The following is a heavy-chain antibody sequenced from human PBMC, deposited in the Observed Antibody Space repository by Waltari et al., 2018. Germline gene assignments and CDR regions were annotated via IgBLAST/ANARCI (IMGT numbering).Heavy chain of an antibody. CDR3: AKDGHDFWSGYYTSEY. V-gene: IGHV3-30*18. CDR1: GFTFSSYG. J-gene: IGHJ4*02. D-gene: IGHD3-3*01. CDR2: ISYDVSNK. Sequence: QVQLVESGGGAVQPGRSLRLSCAASGFTFSSYGMHWVRQAPGKGLEWVAVISYDVSNKYYADSVKGRFTISRDNSKNTLYLQRNSLRAEDTAVYYCAKDGHDFWSGYYTSEYWGQGTLVTVSS.